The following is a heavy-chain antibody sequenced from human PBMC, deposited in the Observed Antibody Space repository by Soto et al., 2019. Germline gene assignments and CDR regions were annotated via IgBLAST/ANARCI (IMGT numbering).Heavy chain of an antibody. CDR2: IYYIGRT. J-gene: IGHJ5*02. Sequence: QLQLQESGPGLVKPSETLSLTCTVSGGSISGSSYYWGWIRQPPGKGLEWIGSIYYIGRTYYNPSLKRRVTISVDTSKNQFSLKLSSVTAADTAVYYCAKNVPRQWPDMNSFDPWGQGTLVTVSS. V-gene: IGHV4-39*01. CDR3: AKNVPRQWPDMNSFDP. D-gene: IGHD6-19*01. CDR1: GGSISGSSYY.